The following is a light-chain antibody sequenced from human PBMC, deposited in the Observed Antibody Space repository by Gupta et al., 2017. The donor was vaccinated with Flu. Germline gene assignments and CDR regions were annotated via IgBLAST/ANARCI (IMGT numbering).Light chain of an antibody. J-gene: IGLJ1*01. CDR2: GNS. CDR3: AAWDDSLNGHYV. V-gene: IGLV1-44*01. CDR1: SSNIGSNN. Sequence: VTISCSGSSSNIGSNNVNWYQQVPGTAPKPLIYGNSQRPSGVPDRFSGSKSGTSASLAISGLQSEDEADYYCAAWDDSLNGHYVFGTGTKVTAL.